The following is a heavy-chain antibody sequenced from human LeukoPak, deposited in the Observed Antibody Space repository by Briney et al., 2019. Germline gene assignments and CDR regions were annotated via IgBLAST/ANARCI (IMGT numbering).Heavy chain of an antibody. CDR2: ISGSGGST. D-gene: IGHD1-26*01. CDR3: AKTLVGATWGPDYYFDS. CDR1: GFSFTNYA. Sequence: GGSLRLSCAASGFSFTNYAMTWVRQAPGKGLEWVSAISGSGGSTFYPDSVTGRFPISRDKSKNTMYLQINSLRAEDTAVYYCAKTLVGATWGPDYYFDSWGQGTLVTVSS. J-gene: IGHJ4*02. V-gene: IGHV3-23*01.